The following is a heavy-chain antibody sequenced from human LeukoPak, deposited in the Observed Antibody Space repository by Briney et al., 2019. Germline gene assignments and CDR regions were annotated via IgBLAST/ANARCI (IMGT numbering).Heavy chain of an antibody. CDR1: GFTFSSYA. D-gene: IGHD4-17*01. V-gene: IGHV3-23*01. CDR3: AKDLDYGGNYYFDY. Sequence: GGSLRLSCAASGFTFSSYAMSWVRQAPGKGLEWVSALSGSGGSTYYADSVKGRFTVSRDNSKNTLYLQMNSLRAEDTAVYYCAKDLDYGGNYYFDYWGQGTLVTVSS. CDR2: LSGSGGST. J-gene: IGHJ4*02.